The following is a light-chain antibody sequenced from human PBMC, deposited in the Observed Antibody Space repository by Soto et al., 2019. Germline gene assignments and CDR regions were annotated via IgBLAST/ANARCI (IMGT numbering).Light chain of an antibody. V-gene: IGKV1-9*01. CDR2: DAS. J-gene: IGKJ4*01. CDR3: QHLHNYPPT. Sequence: DIQVTQSPSLMSASVGDRVTITCRASQGIYSDLAWYQQKPGKAPNILIYDASTLQSGVPSRFIGSGSGTEFTLTISSLQAEDFATYYCQHLHNYPPTFGGGTKVEIK. CDR1: QGIYSD.